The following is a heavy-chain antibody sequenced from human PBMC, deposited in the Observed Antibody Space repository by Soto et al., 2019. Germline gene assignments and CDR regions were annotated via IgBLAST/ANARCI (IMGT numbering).Heavy chain of an antibody. V-gene: IGHV1-69*13. CDR3: ARVTTVTNPENYYYYGMDV. CDR1: GGTFSSYA. J-gene: IGHJ6*02. Sequence: SVKVACKASGGTFSSYAISWVRQAPGQGLEWMGGIIPIFGTANYAQKFQGRVTITADESTSTAYMELSSLRSEDTAVYYCARVTTVTNPENYYYYGMDVWGQGTTVTVSS. CDR2: IIPIFGTA. D-gene: IGHD4-4*01.